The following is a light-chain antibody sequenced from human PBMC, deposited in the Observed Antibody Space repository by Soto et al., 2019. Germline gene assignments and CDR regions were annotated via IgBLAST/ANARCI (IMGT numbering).Light chain of an antibody. J-gene: IGLJ1*01. CDR2: EVT. Sequence: QSALTQPASVSGSPGQSITISCTGTSSDVGGYNHVSWYQQHPGKAPKVMIYEVTYRPAGVSSRFSDSKSGNTASLTISGLQAEDEADYYCSSYTASSTYVFGGGTKLTVL. CDR1: SSDVGGYNH. V-gene: IGLV2-14*01. CDR3: SSYTASSTYV.